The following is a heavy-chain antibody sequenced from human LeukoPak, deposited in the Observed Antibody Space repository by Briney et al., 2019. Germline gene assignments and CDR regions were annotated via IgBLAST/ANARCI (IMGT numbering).Heavy chain of an antibody. Sequence: SETLSLTCTVSGGSISSGDYYWSWIRQPPGKGLEWIGYIYYSGSTYYNPSLKSRVTTSVDTSKNQFSLKLSSVTAADTAVYYCARDQQLGDFDYWGQGTLVTVSS. CDR2: IYYSGST. CDR3: ARDQQLGDFDY. D-gene: IGHD6-6*01. CDR1: GGSISSGDYY. V-gene: IGHV4-30-4*08. J-gene: IGHJ4*02.